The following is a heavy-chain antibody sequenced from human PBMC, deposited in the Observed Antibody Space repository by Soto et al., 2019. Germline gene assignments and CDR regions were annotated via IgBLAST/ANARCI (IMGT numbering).Heavy chain of an antibody. D-gene: IGHD4-17*01. CDR1: GYTFTSYY. J-gene: IGHJ3*02. Sequence: ASVKVSCKASGYTFTSYYMHWVRQAPGQGLEWMGLIYPSGGSTSYAQKFQGRVTMTRDTSTSTVYMELSSLRSEDTAVYYCTRHRIIWANHMTTVISNDGFDIWGQGTMVTVSS. CDR3: TRHRIIWANHMTTVISNDGFDI. V-gene: IGHV1-46*03. CDR2: IYPSGGST.